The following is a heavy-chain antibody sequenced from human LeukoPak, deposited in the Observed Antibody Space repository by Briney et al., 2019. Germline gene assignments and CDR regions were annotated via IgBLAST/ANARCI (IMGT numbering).Heavy chain of an antibody. D-gene: IGHD2-15*01. Sequence: ASVKVSCKASGYIFSSYGISWVRQAPGQGLEWMGWISAYNENTKFAQKFQGRVIMTTDTSTSTAYMELRSLRSDDTAVYYCARDVGGGAIYFDYWGQGTLVTVSS. J-gene: IGHJ4*02. CDR3: ARDVGGGAIYFDY. V-gene: IGHV1-18*01. CDR1: GYIFSSYG. CDR2: ISAYNENT.